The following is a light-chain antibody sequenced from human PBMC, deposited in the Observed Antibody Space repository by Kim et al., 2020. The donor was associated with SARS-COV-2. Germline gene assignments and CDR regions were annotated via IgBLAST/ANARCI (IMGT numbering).Light chain of an antibody. J-gene: IGKJ5*01. CDR2: GAS. V-gene: IGKV3D-15*01. Sequence: VSPGETATHSGRASQSSSSNLAWYQQKPGQAPRLLIYGASTRATGFPDTFSGSGSGTEFTLTISSLQSADFAVYYRQQDNSWPITFGQGTRLEIK. CDR3: QQDNSWPIT. CDR1: QSSSSN.